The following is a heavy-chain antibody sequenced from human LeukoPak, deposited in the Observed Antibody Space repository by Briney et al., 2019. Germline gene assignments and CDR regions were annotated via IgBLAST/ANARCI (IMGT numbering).Heavy chain of an antibody. CDR3: ARGQRGYYYYMDV. V-gene: IGHV4-38-2*02. D-gene: IGHD3-10*01. CDR2: IYHSGST. CDR1: GYSISSGYY. J-gene: IGHJ6*03. Sequence: SETLSLTCTVSGYSISSGYYWGWIRQPPGKGLEWIGSIYHSGSTYYNPSLKSRVTISVDTSKNQFSLKLGSVTAADTAVYYCARGQRGYYYYMDVWGKGTTVTVSS.